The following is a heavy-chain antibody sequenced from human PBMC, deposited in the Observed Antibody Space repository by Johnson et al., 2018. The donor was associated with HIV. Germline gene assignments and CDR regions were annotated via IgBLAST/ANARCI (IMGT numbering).Heavy chain of an antibody. D-gene: IGHD3-22*01. Sequence: QVQLVESGGGLVKPGGSLRLSCAASRFTFSDYYMSWIRQTPGKGLEWVSYISSSGGTIYYADSVKGRFSISRDNAKNSLYLQMNSLRAEDTAVYYCAGDRGYLDAFDIWGQGTMVLVSS. CDR2: ISSSGGTI. CDR1: RFTFSDYY. V-gene: IGHV3-11*04. J-gene: IGHJ3*02. CDR3: AGDRGYLDAFDI.